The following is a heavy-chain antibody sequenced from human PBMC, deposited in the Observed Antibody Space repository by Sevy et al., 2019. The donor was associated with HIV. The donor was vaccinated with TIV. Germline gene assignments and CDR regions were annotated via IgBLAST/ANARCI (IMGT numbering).Heavy chain of an antibody. J-gene: IGHJ5*02. V-gene: IGHV3-23*01. Sequence: GGSLRLSCAASGFTFSSYVMSWVRQAPGKGLEWVSAISGSGGSSDYADSVKGRFTISRDNSNNRLFLQMNSLRAEDTAVYCCARAYSSGWYLWFDPWGQGTLVTVSS. D-gene: IGHD6-19*01. CDR1: GFTFSSYV. CDR2: ISGSGGSS. CDR3: ARAYSSGWYLWFDP.